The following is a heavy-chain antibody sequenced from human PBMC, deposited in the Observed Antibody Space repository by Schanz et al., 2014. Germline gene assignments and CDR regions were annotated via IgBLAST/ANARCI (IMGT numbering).Heavy chain of an antibody. CDR3: AKDRWRATVMVDAFDI. D-gene: IGHD5-18*01. Sequence: EARLVESGGGLVEPGGSLRLSCSGSGFTFGTFWMSWVRQAPGKGLEWVSAISGSGGSTDYADSVKGRFTISRDNSKNTVHLQMHSLRAEDTAVYFCAKDRWRATVMVDAFDIWGQGTLVTVSS. CDR2: ISGSGGST. J-gene: IGHJ4*02. CDR1: GFTFGTFW. V-gene: IGHV3-23*04.